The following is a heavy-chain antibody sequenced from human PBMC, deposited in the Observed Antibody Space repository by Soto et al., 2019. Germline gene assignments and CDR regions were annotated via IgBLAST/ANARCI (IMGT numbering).Heavy chain of an antibody. D-gene: IGHD6-13*01. CDR2: ISYGGNNK. Sequence: QVQVVESGGGVVQPGGSLRLSCAASGFTFSTSAMHWVRQAPGKGLEWMAMISYGGNNKYYADSVKGRFTISRDTSESTLYLQMSSLGTEDTAVYYCAREEFEAGRGHFGYWGQGTLVSVSS. J-gene: IGHJ4*02. CDR3: AREEFEAGRGHFGY. CDR1: GFTFSTSA. V-gene: IGHV3-30-3*01.